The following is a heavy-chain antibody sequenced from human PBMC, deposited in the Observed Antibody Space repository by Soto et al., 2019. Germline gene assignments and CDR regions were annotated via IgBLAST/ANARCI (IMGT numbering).Heavy chain of an antibody. V-gene: IGHV1-58*01. D-gene: IGHD3-10*01. J-gene: IGHJ6*02. CDR2: IVVGSGNT. Sequence: QMQLVQSGPEVKKPGTSVKVSYKASGFTFTSSAVQWVRQDRGKRLEWIGWIVVGSGNTTSAQKFQERVTITRDMATSTADRELSSLRSEDTAGYYCAASPPNSDQYYYYGMDVWGQGTTVTVSS. CDR3: AASPPNSDQYYYYGMDV. CDR1: GFTFTSSA.